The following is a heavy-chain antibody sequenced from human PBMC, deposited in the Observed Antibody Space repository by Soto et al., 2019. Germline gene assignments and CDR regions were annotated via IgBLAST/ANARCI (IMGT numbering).Heavy chain of an antibody. CDR3: AKDSIKYSSSWQNWFDP. D-gene: IGHD6-13*01. CDR2: ISGSGGST. Sequence: GGSLRLSCAASGFTFSSYAMSWVRQAPGKGLEWVSAISGSGGSTYYADSVKGRFPISRDNSKNTLYLQMNSLRAEDTAVYYCAKDSIKYSSSWQNWFDPWGQGTLVTVS. V-gene: IGHV3-23*01. J-gene: IGHJ5*02. CDR1: GFTFSSYA.